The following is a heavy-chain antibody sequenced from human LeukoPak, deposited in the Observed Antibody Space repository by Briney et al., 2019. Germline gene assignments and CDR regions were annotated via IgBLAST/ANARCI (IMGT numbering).Heavy chain of an antibody. D-gene: IGHD4-17*01. Sequence: GGSLRLSCAVSELTFNNAWMSWVRQAPGKGLEWVGRIKRETDGGTTDYAAPVKGRFTISRDNAKNSLYLQVNSLRAEDTAVYYCARDYYGDYAADYWGQGTLVTVSS. CDR2: IKRETDGGTT. CDR3: ARDYYGDYAADY. J-gene: IGHJ4*02. CDR1: ELTFNNAW. V-gene: IGHV3-15*01.